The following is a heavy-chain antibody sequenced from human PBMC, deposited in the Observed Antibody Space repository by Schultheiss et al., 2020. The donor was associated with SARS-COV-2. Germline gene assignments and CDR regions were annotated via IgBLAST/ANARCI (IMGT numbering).Heavy chain of an antibody. CDR1: GFTFSSSA. D-gene: IGHD2-8*02. CDR2: IGTAGDT. CDR3: ARDARNLVY. J-gene: IGHJ4*02. Sequence: GGSLRLSCAASGFTFSSSAMSWVRQAPGKGLEWVSAIGTAGDTYYPGSVKGRFTISRENAKNSLYLQMNSLRAEDTAVYYCARDARNLVYWGQGTLVTVSS. V-gene: IGHV3-13*01.